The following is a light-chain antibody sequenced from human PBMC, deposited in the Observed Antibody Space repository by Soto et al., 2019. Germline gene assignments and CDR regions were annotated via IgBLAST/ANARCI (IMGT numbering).Light chain of an antibody. CDR2: GAS. Sequence: DIQMTQSPSSLSASIGDRITITCRASQSISTYLNWYQQKPGKAPSLLIYGASTLQSGVPSRFSGSGSATDFTLTISSLQPEDFATYYCKQTYITTPLTFGGGTKVEIK. CDR3: KQTYITTPLT. V-gene: IGKV1-39*01. CDR1: QSISTY. J-gene: IGKJ4*01.